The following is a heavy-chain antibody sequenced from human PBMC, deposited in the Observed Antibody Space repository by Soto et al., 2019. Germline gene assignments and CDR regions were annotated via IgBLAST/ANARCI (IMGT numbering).Heavy chain of an antibody. CDR3: ARADTAMTTPFDD. V-gene: IGHV4-59*12. D-gene: IGHD5-18*01. CDR2: VDYSGTA. Sequence: SETLSLTCTVSGGSISNFYWSWIRQPPGKGLEWIGYVDYSGTANYNPSLKSRVSMSVDTSKNQLSLKVTSVTAADTAMYYCARADTAMTTPFDDWGQGTLVTVSS. CDR1: GGSISNFY. J-gene: IGHJ4*02.